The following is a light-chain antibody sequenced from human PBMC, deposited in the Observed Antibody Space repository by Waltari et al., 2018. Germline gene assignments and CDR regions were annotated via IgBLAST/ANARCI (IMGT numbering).Light chain of an antibody. V-gene: IGKV1-5*03. CDR1: QSSSRW. J-gene: IGKJ1*01. Sequence: DIQMTQSPSTLSASVGDRVTITCRASQSSSRWFAWYQQKPGKAPKLLIYKASSLESGVPSRFSGSGSGTEFTLTISSLQPDDFATYYCQQYNSYSPWTFGQGTKVEIK. CDR2: KAS. CDR3: QQYNSYSPWT.